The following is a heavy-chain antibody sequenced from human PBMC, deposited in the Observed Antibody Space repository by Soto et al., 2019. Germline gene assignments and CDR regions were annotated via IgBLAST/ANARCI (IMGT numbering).Heavy chain of an antibody. CDR2: IIPIFGTA. V-gene: IGHV1-69*13. CDR1: GGTFSSYA. CDR3: ARDRYSYAPTYYYYGMDV. D-gene: IGHD5-18*01. Sequence: SVKVSCKASGGTFSSYAISWVRQAPGQGLEWMGGIIPIFGTANYAQKFQGRVTITADESTSTAYMELSSLRSEDTAVYYCARDRYSYAPTYYYYGMDVWGQGTTVTVSS. J-gene: IGHJ6*02.